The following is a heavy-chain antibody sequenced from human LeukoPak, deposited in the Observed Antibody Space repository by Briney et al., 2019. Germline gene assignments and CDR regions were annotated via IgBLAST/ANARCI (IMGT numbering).Heavy chain of an antibody. Sequence: GGSLRLSCAASGFTFDDYTMHWVRQAPGKGLEWVSLISWDGGSTYYADSVKGRFTISRDNSKNSLYLQMNSLRTEDTALYYCAKGAKDGSYLLYYYMDVWGKGTTVTVSS. CDR1: GFTFDDYT. V-gene: IGHV3-43*01. CDR3: AKGAKDGSYLLYYYMDV. J-gene: IGHJ6*03. CDR2: ISWDGGST. D-gene: IGHD1-26*01.